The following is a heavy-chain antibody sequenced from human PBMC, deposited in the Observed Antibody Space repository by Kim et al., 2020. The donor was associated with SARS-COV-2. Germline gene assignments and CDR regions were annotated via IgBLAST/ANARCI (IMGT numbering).Heavy chain of an antibody. Sequence: GGSLRLSCAASGFTFSSYDMHWVRQATGKGLEWVSAIGTAGDTYYPGSVKGRFTISRENAKNSLYLQMNSLRAGDTAVYYCARDLNGDAFDIWGQGTMVTVSS. CDR3: ARDLNGDAFDI. J-gene: IGHJ3*02. CDR2: IGTAGDT. V-gene: IGHV3-13*01. D-gene: IGHD2-8*01. CDR1: GFTFSSYD.